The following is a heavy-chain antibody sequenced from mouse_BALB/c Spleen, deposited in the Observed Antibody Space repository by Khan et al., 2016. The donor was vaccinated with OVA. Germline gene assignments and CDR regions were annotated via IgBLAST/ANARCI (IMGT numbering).Heavy chain of an antibody. J-gene: IGHJ4*01. CDR1: GYSITSDYA. CDR3: AGDGSRYSYAMDY. D-gene: IGHD2-3*01. Sequence: EVQLVESGPGLVKPSQSLSLTCTVTGYSITSDYAWNWIRQFPGNKLEWMGYISSSGSTNYNPALKSRISITRDTSKNQFFLQLNSVTTEDTATYYCAGDGSRYSYAMDYWGQGTSVTVSS. CDR2: ISSSGST. V-gene: IGHV3-2*02.